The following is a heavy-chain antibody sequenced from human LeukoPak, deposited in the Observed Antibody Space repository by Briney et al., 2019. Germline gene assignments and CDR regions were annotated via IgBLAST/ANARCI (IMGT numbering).Heavy chain of an antibody. V-gene: IGHV3-21*01. Sequence: PGGSLRLSCAASGFTFSSYSMNWVRQAPGKGLGWVSSISSSSSYIYYADSVKGRFTISRDNAKNSLYLQMNSLRAEDTAVYYCASSTSWLGWWYFDYWGQGTLVTVSS. CDR1: GFTFSSYS. CDR3: ASSTSWLGWWYFDY. D-gene: IGHD2-2*01. J-gene: IGHJ4*02. CDR2: ISSSSSYI.